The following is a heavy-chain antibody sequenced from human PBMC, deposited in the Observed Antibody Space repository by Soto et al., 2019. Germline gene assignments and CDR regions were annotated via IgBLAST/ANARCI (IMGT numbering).Heavy chain of an antibody. CDR2: IAARGSGYR. V-gene: IGHV3-21*01. J-gene: IGHJ3*01. CDR3: ARDLEGADVFDL. CDR1: GFTFNNYN. Sequence: EVQLVESGGDLVKPGGSLRLSCAISGFTFNNYNMNWVRQAPGKGLEWVSSIAARGSGYRYYAESVKGRFTITRDVAKNSVYLQMNNLRADDTALYYCARDLEGADVFDLWGQGTMVTVSS. D-gene: IGHD3-16*01.